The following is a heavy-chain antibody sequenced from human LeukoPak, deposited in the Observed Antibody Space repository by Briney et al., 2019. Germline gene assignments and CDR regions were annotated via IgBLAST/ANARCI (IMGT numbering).Heavy chain of an antibody. D-gene: IGHD1-26*01. CDR1: GFTFSSYA. CDR2: ISGSGGST. V-gene: IGHV3-23*01. J-gene: IGHJ4*02. Sequence: PGGSLRLSCAASGFTFSSYAMSWVRQAPGKGLEWVSAISGSGGSTYYADSVKGRFTISRDNSKNTLYLQMNSLRAEDTAVYYCARYDVYSGSHGGLAYWGQGTLVTVSS. CDR3: ARYDVYSGSHGGLAY.